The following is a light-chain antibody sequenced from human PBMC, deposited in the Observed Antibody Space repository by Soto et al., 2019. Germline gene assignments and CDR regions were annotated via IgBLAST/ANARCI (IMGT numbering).Light chain of an antibody. CDR2: DAS. Sequence: EIVLTQSPATLSLSPGERATLSCRASQSVSSYLAWYQQKPGQAPRLLIYDASNRATGIPARFSGSGSGTGFTLTISSLEPEDFAVYDCQQRSNWLLTFGGGTKVEIK. CDR3: QQRSNWLLT. J-gene: IGKJ4*01. CDR1: QSVSSY. V-gene: IGKV3-11*01.